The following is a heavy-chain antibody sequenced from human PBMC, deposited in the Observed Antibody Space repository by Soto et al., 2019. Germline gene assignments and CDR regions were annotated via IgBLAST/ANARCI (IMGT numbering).Heavy chain of an antibody. CDR3: ARVKTYYYDSSGPADY. V-gene: IGHV1-69*01. J-gene: IGHJ4*02. CDR2: IIPIFGTA. CDR1: GGTFSSYA. Sequence: KVSCKASGGTFSSYAISWVRQAPGQGLEWMGGIIPIFGTANYAQKFQGRVTITADESTSTAYMELSSLRSEDTAVYYCARVKTYYYDSSGPADYWGQGTLVTAPQ. D-gene: IGHD3-22*01.